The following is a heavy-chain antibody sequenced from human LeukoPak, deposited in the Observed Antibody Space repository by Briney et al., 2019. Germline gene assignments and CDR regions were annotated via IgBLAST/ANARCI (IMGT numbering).Heavy chain of an antibody. Sequence: SETLSLTCTVSGGSISSGGYYWSWIRQHPGKGLEWIGYIYYRGSTYYNPSLKSRVTISVDTSKNQFPLKLSSVTAADTAVYYCARGNIVVVPAQYNWFDPWGQGTLVTVSS. D-gene: IGHD2-2*01. CDR1: GGSISSGGYY. J-gene: IGHJ5*02. CDR3: ARGNIVVVPAQYNWFDP. CDR2: IYYRGST. V-gene: IGHV4-31*03.